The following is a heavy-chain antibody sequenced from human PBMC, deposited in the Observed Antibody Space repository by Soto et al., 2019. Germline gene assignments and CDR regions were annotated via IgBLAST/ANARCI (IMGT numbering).Heavy chain of an antibody. CDR1: GFIFSDYY. V-gene: IGHV3-11*01. J-gene: IGHJ4*02. CDR2: ISSSDNII. D-gene: IGHD3-22*01. CDR3: ARDRGYYDSSGYFDY. Sequence: PGGSLRLSCAASGFIFSDYYMSWIRQAPGKGLEWISYISSSDNIIYYADSVKGRFTISRDNAKNSLYLQMNSLRAEDTAVYYCARDRGYYDSSGYFDYWGQGTLVNVSS.